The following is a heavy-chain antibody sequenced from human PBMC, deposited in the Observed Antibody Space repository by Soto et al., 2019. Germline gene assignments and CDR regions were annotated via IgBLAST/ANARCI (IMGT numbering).Heavy chain of an antibody. D-gene: IGHD1-1*01. CDR3: ARDTPGTMGNRHYYYGMDV. V-gene: IGHV6-1*01. CDR1: GDSVSSNSAA. CDR2: TYYRSKWYN. J-gene: IGHJ6*02. Sequence: PPQTLSLTCAISGDSVSSNSAAWNWIRQSPSRGLEWLGRTYYRSKWYNDYAVSVESRIIINPDTSKNQFSLQLNSVTPEDTAVYYCARDTPGTMGNRHYYYGMDVWGQGTTVTVSS.